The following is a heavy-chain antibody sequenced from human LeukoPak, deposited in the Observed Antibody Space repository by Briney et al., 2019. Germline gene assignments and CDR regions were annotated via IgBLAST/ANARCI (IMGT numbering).Heavy chain of an antibody. Sequence: GGSLRLSCAASGFTFSSYAMHWVRQAPGKGLEWVAVISYDGSNKYYADSVKGRFTISRDNSKNTLYLQMNSLRAEDTAVYYCARENSGWYGRWNFDYWGQGTLVTVSS. J-gene: IGHJ4*02. CDR2: ISYDGSNK. V-gene: IGHV3-30-3*01. CDR3: ARENSGWYGRWNFDY. D-gene: IGHD6-19*01. CDR1: GFTFSSYA.